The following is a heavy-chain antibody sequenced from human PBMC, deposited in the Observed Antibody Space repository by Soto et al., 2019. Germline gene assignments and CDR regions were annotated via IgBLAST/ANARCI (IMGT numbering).Heavy chain of an antibody. CDR1: GYTFTSYD. Sequence: QVQLVQSGAEVKKPGASVKVSCKASGYTFTSYDINWVRQATGQGLEWMGWMNPNRGNTGYAQKFQGRVTMTRNTSXXTXXXXXXXXXXXXXXXXXXXXXXXRGXDVWGQGTTVT. CDR2: MNPNRGNT. J-gene: IGHJ6*02. CDR3: XXXXXRGXDV. V-gene: IGHV1-8*01.